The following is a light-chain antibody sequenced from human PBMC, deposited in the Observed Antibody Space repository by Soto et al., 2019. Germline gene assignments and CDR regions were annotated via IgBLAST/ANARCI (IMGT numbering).Light chain of an antibody. V-gene: IGKV3-20*01. CDR2: DAS. CDR1: QSVTSSY. J-gene: IGKJ4*01. CDR3: QQYGSSPMLT. Sequence: EIVLTQSPDTLSLSPGERATLSCRASQSVTSSYLAWYQQRPGQAPRLLIYDASSRATGIPARFSGSGSGTDFTLTISRLEPEDFAVYSCQQYGSSPMLTFGGGTKVEIK.